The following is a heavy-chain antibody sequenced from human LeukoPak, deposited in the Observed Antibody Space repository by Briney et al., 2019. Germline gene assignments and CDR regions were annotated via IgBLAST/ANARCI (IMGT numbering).Heavy chain of an antibody. D-gene: IGHD3-22*01. V-gene: IGHV1-2*02. J-gene: IGHJ4*02. Sequence: ASVKVSRKASGYTFTGYYMHWVRQAPGQGLEWMGWINPNSGGTNYAQKFQGRVTMTRDTSISTAYMELSRLRSDDTAVYYCATDYYDSSGYYWSLLDYWGQGTLVTVSS. CDR2: INPNSGGT. CDR3: ATDYYDSSGYYWSLLDY. CDR1: GYTFTGYY.